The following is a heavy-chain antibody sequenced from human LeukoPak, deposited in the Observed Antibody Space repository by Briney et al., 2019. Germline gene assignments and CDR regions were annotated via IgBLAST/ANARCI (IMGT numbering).Heavy chain of an antibody. CDR2: INPSGGST. CDR3: ARTFHEQMPHFDY. D-gene: IGHD2-2*01. Sequence: GASVKVSCKASGYTFTSYYIHWVRQAPGQGLEWMGIINPSGGSTTYAQKFQGRVIMTSDMSTSTVYMDLSSLRSEDTAVYYCARTFHEQMPHFDYWGQGTLVTVSS. V-gene: IGHV1-46*01. J-gene: IGHJ4*02. CDR1: GYTFTSYY.